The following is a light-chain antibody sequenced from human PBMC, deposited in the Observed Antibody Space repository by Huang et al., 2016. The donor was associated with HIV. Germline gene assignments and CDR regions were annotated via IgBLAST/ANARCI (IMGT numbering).Light chain of an antibody. CDR1: PGVSNN. V-gene: IGKV3D-15*01. CDR2: GAS. Sequence: EIVMTQSPATLSVSPGERATLSCRASPGVSNNIAWYQQKPGQTPRLLIHGASTRATGIAAKFSGRESGTDFTLTIKSLQPEDSAVYYCQHYNNWPPWTFGPGTQVEI. J-gene: IGKJ1*01. CDR3: QHYNNWPPWT.